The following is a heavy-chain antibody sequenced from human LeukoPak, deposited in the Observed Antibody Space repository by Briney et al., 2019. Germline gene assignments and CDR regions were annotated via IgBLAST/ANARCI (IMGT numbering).Heavy chain of an antibody. Sequence: PGGSLRLSCAASGFSFSSYSMNWVRRAPGKGLEWVSYISTSSSTIYYADSVRGRFTISRDNAKISLYLQMNSLRVEDTADYFCARVSAMGDFDCWGQGTLVTVSS. CDR3: ARVSAMGDFDC. V-gene: IGHV3-48*01. CDR2: ISTSSSTI. CDR1: GFSFSSYS. D-gene: IGHD1-26*01. J-gene: IGHJ4*02.